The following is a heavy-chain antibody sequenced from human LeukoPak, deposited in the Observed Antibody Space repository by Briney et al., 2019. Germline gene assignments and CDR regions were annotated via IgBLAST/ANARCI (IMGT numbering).Heavy chain of an antibody. J-gene: IGHJ4*02. D-gene: IGHD2-15*01. Sequence: ASVKVSCKASGYTFTNYTIHWVRQAPGQRLEWMGWINVGNGNTKYSQKFQGRVTITRDTSASTAYMELSSLRSEDTAVYYCARAAASDYWGQGTLVTVSS. CDR3: ARAAASDY. CDR1: GYTFTNYT. CDR2: INVGNGNT. V-gene: IGHV1-3*01.